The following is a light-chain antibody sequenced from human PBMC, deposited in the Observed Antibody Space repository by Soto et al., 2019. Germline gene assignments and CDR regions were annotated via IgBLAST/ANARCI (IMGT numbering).Light chain of an antibody. CDR2: AAS. Sequence: DIQMTQSPSSLSASVGDRVTITCRATQSINTYLNWYQQKPGKAPKLLISAASSLQSGVPSRFSGSGSETEFTLTISSLQLEDFATYYCQQSFRTPLTFGRGTKVEIK. J-gene: IGKJ1*01. CDR3: QQSFRTPLT. CDR1: QSINTY. V-gene: IGKV1-39*01.